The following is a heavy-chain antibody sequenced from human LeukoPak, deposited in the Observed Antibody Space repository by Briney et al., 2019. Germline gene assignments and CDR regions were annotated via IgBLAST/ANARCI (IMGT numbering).Heavy chain of an antibody. D-gene: IGHD2-8*01. Sequence: SETLSLTCTVSGYSISSGYYWGWIRQPPGKGLEWIGSIYHSGSTYYNPSLKSRVTISVDTSKNQFSLKLSSVTTADTAVYYCARVMVNNWFDPWGQGTLVTVSS. CDR3: ARVMVNNWFDP. CDR2: IYHSGST. J-gene: IGHJ5*02. V-gene: IGHV4-38-2*02. CDR1: GYSISSGYY.